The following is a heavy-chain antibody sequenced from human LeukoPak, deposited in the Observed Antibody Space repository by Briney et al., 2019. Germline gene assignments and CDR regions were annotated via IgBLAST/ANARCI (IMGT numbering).Heavy chain of an antibody. J-gene: IGHJ4*02. D-gene: IGHD3-10*01. CDR1: GVSISSGFW. CDR2: IHHDGNT. CDR3: ASRGKGGSGSYRFYFDY. V-gene: IGHV4-4*02. Sequence: SETLSLTCVVSGVSISSGFWWSWVRQPPGKGLEWIGEIHHDGNTNYNPSLKSRVTISVDKSKNQFSLKLSSLTAADTAVYYCASRGKGGSGSYRFYFDYWGQGSLVTVSS.